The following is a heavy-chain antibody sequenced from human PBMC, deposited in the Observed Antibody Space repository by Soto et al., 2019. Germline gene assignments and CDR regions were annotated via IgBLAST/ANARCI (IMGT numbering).Heavy chain of an antibody. V-gene: IGHV1-2*04. Sequence: ASVKVSCKVSGYTFTGYYMHWVRQAPGQGLEWMGWINPNSGGTNYAQKFQGWVTMTRDTSISTAYMELSRLRSDDTAVYYCARISGAGDEDTYSSSWYAFRYRGQGTLVTVSS. CDR1: GYTFTGYY. D-gene: IGHD6-13*01. CDR3: ARISGAGDEDTYSSSWYAFRY. J-gene: IGHJ4*02. CDR2: INPNSGGT.